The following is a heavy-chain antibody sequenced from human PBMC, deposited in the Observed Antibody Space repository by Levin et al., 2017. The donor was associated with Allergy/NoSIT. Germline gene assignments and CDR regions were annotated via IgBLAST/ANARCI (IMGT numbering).Heavy chain of an antibody. CDR3: VRDLTTVRGGMDV. D-gene: IGHD1-1*01. CDR1: GFDFIRSG. J-gene: IGHJ6*02. V-gene: IGHV3-48*04. CDR2: IRPTSEII. Sequence: SCAASGFDFIRSGMNWVRQAPGQGPEWVAYIRPTSEIIHYADSVKGRFSISRDNRKNSLYLQMNSLRVEDTATYYCVRDLTTVRGGMDVWGQGTTVTVSS.